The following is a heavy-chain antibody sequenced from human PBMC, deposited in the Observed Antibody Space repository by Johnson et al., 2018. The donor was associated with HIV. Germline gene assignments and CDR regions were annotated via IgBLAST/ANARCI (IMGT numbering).Heavy chain of an antibody. V-gene: IGHV3-64*01. J-gene: IGHJ3*02. Sequence: VQLVESGGGLVQPGGSLRLSCAASGFTFSNYAMHWFRQAHGKGLEYVSAISSNGGRTYYATSVKGIFTISRDNSKNTLYLQMGSLRAEDMAVYYCARGDNYYDSSGYYFAFDIWGQGTMVTVSS. CDR1: GFTFSNYA. CDR2: ISSNGGRT. D-gene: IGHD3-22*01. CDR3: ARGDNYYDSSGYYFAFDI.